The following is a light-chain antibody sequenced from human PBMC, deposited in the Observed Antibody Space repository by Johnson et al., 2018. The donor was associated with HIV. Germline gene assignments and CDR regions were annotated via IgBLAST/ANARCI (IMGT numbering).Light chain of an antibody. CDR2: DNN. CDR1: SSNIGNNY. CDR3: GTWDSSLGAYV. V-gene: IGLV1-51*01. Sequence: QSVLTQPPSVSAAPGQKVTISCSGSSSNIGNNYVSWYQQLPGTAPKLLIYDNNKRPSGIPDRFSGSKSGTSATLGITGLQTGDEADYYCGTWDSSLGAYVFRTWTKVTVL. J-gene: IGLJ1*01.